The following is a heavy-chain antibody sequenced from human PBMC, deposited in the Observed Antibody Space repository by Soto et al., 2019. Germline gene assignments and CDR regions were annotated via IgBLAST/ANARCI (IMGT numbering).Heavy chain of an antibody. J-gene: IGHJ4*02. D-gene: IGHD3-16*01. V-gene: IGHV3-48*02. CDR1: EFTFSSYD. Sequence: EVQLVESGGGLVQPGGSLTLSCAASEFTFSSYDMSWVRQAPGKGLEWLSYISKNDSPIYYADSMKGRFTISRDNAKDSLYLQMNSLRDEDTAVYFCARGFSYASLGLWGQGTLVTVSS. CDR2: ISKNDSPI. CDR3: ARGFSYASLGL.